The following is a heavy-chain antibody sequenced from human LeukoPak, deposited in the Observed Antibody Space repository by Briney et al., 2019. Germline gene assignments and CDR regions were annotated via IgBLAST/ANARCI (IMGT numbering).Heavy chain of an antibody. Sequence: SETLSLTCAVYGGSFSGYYWRWIRQPPGKGLEWIGEINHSGSTNYNPSLKSRVTISVDTSKNQFSLKLSSVTAADTAVYYCASGFRRWLQFPFDYWGQGTLVTVSS. J-gene: IGHJ4*02. CDR3: ASGFRRWLQFPFDY. CDR2: INHSGST. D-gene: IGHD5-24*01. V-gene: IGHV4-34*01. CDR1: GGSFSGYY.